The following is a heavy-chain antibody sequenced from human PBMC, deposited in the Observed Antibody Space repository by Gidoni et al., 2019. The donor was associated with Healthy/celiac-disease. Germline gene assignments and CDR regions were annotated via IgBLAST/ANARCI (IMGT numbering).Heavy chain of an antibody. V-gene: IGHV3-43*01. D-gene: IGHD1-26*01. CDR2: ISWDGGIT. J-gene: IGHJ6*02. Sequence: EVQLVESGGVVVQPGGSLRLSCAASGFTFDDYTMHWVRQAPGKGLEWVSIISWDGGITYYADSVKGRFTIARDNSKNSLYLQMNSLRTEDTALYYCASIDQGGAGMDVWGQGTTVTVSS. CDR3: ASIDQGGAGMDV. CDR1: GFTFDDYT.